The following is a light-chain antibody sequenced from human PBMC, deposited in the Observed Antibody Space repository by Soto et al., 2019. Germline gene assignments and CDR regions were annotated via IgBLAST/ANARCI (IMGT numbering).Light chain of an antibody. CDR1: SSNLGSHF. CDR3: AAWDGNLSGWV. V-gene: IGLV1-47*01. Sequence: QSVLTQPPSASGTPGQRVTISCSGSSSNLGSHFVYWYQQLPGTAPKLLIYRNDQRPSGVPDRFSGSKSGTSASLAISGLRSEDESDYYCAAWDGNLSGWVCGGGTKLTVL. CDR2: RND. J-gene: IGLJ3*02.